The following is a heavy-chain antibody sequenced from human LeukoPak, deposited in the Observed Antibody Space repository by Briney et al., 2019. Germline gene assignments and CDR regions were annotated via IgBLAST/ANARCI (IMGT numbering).Heavy chain of an antibody. V-gene: IGHV3-48*03. CDR3: ATSSVTTGIDFDC. Sequence: PGVSLRLSCAASGFTFSSYEMNWVRQAPGEGLEWVSFISNSGRTKYYADSVKGRFTISRDNAKNSLYLQMNILRADDTAVYYCATSSVTTGIDFDCWGQGTLVTVSS. CDR2: ISNSGRTK. J-gene: IGHJ4*02. CDR1: GFTFSSYE. D-gene: IGHD4-17*01.